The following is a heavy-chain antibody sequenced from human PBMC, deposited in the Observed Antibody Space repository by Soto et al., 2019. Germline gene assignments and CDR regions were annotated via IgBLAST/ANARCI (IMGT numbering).Heavy chain of an antibody. CDR3: ARAEGEYYYDSSGQYYYYYYGMDV. CDR2: INHSGST. Sequence: PSEILSLTCAVYGGSFSGYYWSWIRQPPGKGLEWIGEINHSGSTNYNPSLKSRVTISVDTSKNQFSLKLSSVTAADTAVYYCARAEGEYYYDSSGQYYYYYYGMDVWGQGTTVTVSS. CDR1: GGSFSGYY. D-gene: IGHD3-22*01. V-gene: IGHV4-34*01. J-gene: IGHJ6*02.